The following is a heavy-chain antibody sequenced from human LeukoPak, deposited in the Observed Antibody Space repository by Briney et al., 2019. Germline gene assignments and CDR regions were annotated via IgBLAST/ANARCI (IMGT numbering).Heavy chain of an antibody. Sequence: LAGGSLRLSCAASGFTFDDYGMSWVRQAPGKGLEWVSGINWNGGSTGYADSVKGRFTISRDNAKNSLYLQMNSLRAEDTALYHCARDSQCSSTSCYLDYYYGMDVWGQGTKVTVSS. CDR3: ARDSQCSSTSCYLDYYYGMDV. CDR1: GFTFDDYG. CDR2: INWNGGST. V-gene: IGHV3-20*01. J-gene: IGHJ6*02. D-gene: IGHD2-2*01.